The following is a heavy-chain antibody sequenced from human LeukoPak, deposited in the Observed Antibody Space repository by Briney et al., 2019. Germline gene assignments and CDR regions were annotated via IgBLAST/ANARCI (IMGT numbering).Heavy chain of an antibody. J-gene: IGHJ3*02. CDR3: AKDSGSYFNDAFDI. Sequence: GGSLRLSCAASGFTFSSYNMNWVRQAPGKGLEWVSSISSGGGYIYYADSVKGRFTISRDSSKNTLYLQMNSLRAEDTAVYYCAKDSGSYFNDAFDIWGQGTMVTVSS. V-gene: IGHV3-23*01. CDR2: ISSGGGYI. CDR1: GFTFSSYN. D-gene: IGHD1-26*01.